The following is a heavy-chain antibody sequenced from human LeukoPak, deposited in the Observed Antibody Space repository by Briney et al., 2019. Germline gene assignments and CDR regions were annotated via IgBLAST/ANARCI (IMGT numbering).Heavy chain of an antibody. CDR1: GYSISSGYY. V-gene: IGHV4-38-2*02. J-gene: IGHJ5*02. CDR3: ARQGAPYFVVVVAAGDNWFDP. Sequence: KSSETLSLTCTVSGYSISSGYYWGWIRQSPETGLEWIGSFYQSGSTYYNPSLKSRVTISVDTSKNQFSLKLSSVTAADTAVYYCARQGAPYFVVVVAAGDNWFDPWGQGTLVTVSS. CDR2: FYQSGST. D-gene: IGHD2-15*01.